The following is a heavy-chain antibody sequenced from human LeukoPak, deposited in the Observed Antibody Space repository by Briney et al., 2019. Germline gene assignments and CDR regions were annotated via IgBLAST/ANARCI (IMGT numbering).Heavy chain of an antibody. CDR3: ARDLELELPGGYAFDI. Sequence: SETLSLTCTVSGGSISSYYWSWIRQPPGKGLEWIGYIYYSGSTNYNPSLKSRVTISVDTSKNQFSPKLSSVTAADTAVYYCARDLELELPGGYAFDIWGQGTMVTVSS. D-gene: IGHD1-7*01. CDR2: IYYSGST. CDR1: GGSISSYY. V-gene: IGHV4-59*01. J-gene: IGHJ3*02.